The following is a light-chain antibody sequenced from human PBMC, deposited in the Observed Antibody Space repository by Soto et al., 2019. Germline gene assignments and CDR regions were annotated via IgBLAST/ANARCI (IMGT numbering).Light chain of an antibody. CDR3: QQYNNWPMT. Sequence: IVMTQSPAALSVSPGERATLSSRSSQSVSSNLAWYQQKPGQAPRLLIYGASTRATGIPARFSGSGSGTEFTLTISSLQSEDFAVYYCQQYNNWPMTFGQGTKVDI. CDR2: GAS. J-gene: IGKJ1*01. CDR1: QSVSSN. V-gene: IGKV3-15*01.